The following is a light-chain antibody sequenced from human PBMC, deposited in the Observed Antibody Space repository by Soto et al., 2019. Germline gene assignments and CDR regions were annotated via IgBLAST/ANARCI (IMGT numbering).Light chain of an antibody. J-gene: IGKJ1*01. CDR1: QSISSY. Sequence: DIQMTQSPSTLSASVGDRVTITCRASQSISSYLNWYQQKPGKAPKLLIYKASTLESGVPSNFSGSGSGTEFTLTSSSLQPEDFATYYCQQYNSYPWTFGQGTKVDIK. CDR2: KAS. CDR3: QQYNSYPWT. V-gene: IGKV1-5*03.